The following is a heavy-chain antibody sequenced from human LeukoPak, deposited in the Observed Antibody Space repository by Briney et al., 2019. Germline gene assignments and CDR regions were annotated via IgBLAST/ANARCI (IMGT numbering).Heavy chain of an antibody. CDR1: GGSISSYY. Sequence: PSETLSLTCTVSGGSISSYYWSWVRQPPGKGLEWIGYISYSGNTNYNPSLKSRVTISVDTSKNQFSLRLSSVTAADTAVYYCARQGGYIAPLALWGQGTRVTVSS. D-gene: IGHD6-13*01. J-gene: IGHJ4*02. CDR3: ARQGGYIAPLAL. V-gene: IGHV4-59*08. CDR2: ISYSGNT.